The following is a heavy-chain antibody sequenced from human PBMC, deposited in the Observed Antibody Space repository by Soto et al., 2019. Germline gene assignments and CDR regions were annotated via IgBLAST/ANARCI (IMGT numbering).Heavy chain of an antibody. D-gene: IGHD3-3*01. CDR2: IYYSGST. V-gene: IGHV4-30-4*01. CDR1: GGSISSGDYY. J-gene: IGHJ4*02. Sequence: SETLSLTCTVSGGSISSGDYYWSWIRQPPGKGLEWIGYIYYSGSTYYNPSLKSRVTISVDTSKNQFSLKLSSVTAADTAVYYCARGNLGLRFLEWSDVYYFDYWGQGTLVTVSS. CDR3: ARGNLGLRFLEWSDVYYFDY.